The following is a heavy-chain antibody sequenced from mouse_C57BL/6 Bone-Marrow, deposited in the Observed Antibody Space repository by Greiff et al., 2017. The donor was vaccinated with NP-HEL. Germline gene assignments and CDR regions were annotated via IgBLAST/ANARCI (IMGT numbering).Heavy chain of an antibody. Sequence: QVQLQQPGAELARPGASVKLSCKASGYTFTSYGVSWVKQRTGQGLEWIGEIYPRSGNPYYNAKFTGKATLTADKSYSTAYRELRSLTSEDSAVYFCARDGYYMEMDYWGQGTSVTVSS. J-gene: IGHJ4*01. D-gene: IGHD2-12*01. CDR2: IYPRSGNP. V-gene: IGHV1-81*01. CDR3: ARDGYYMEMDY. CDR1: GYTFTSYG.